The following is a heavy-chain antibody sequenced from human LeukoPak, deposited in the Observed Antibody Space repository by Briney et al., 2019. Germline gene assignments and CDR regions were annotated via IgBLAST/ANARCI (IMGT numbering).Heavy chain of an antibody. CDR3: ARGQDTAMAHFDY. J-gene: IGHJ4*02. V-gene: IGHV1-2*02. Sequence: ASVKVSCKASGYTFTGYYMHWVRQAPGQGLEWMGWINPNRGGTNYAQKFQGRVTMTRDTSISTAYIELSRLRSDDTAVYYCARGQDTAMAHFDYWGQGTLVTVSS. D-gene: IGHD5-18*01. CDR1: GYTFTGYY. CDR2: INPNRGGT.